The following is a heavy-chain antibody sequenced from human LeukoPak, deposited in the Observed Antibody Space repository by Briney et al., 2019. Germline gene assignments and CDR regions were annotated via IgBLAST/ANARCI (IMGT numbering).Heavy chain of an antibody. Sequence: GGSLRLSCAASGFIVSSSHMNWVRQAPGKGLEWVSVIYSCGGTYYADSVKGRFTISRDNSKNTVYFQMNSLRAEDTAVYYCAREDSSGYPRLDYWGQGTLVTVSS. CDR1: GFIVSSSH. CDR2: IYSCGGT. V-gene: IGHV3-53*01. J-gene: IGHJ4*02. D-gene: IGHD3-22*01. CDR3: AREDSSGYPRLDY.